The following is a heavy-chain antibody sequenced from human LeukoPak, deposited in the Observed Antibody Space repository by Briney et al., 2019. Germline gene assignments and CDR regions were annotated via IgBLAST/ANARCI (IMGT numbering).Heavy chain of an antibody. D-gene: IGHD6-13*01. CDR1: GFIFSSYA. CDR2: ISGSGGST. V-gene: IGHV3-23*01. J-gene: IGHJ4*02. CDR3: AKAYNSSWSPFDY. Sequence: QPGGSLRLSCAASGFIFSSYAMSWVRQAPGKGLEWVSSISGSGGSTFYAGSVRGRFTISRDNSKNTLYLQMNSLRAEGTAVYYCAKAYNSSWSPFDYWGQGTLVTVSS.